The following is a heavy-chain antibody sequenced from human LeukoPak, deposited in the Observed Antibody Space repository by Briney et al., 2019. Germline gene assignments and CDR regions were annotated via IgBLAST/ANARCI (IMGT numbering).Heavy chain of an antibody. J-gene: IGHJ5*02. V-gene: IGHV4-34*01. D-gene: IGHD4-11*01. Sequence: SETLSLTCAVYGGSFSGYYWSWIRQPPGKGLEWIGEINHSGSTNYNPSLRSRVTISVDTSKNPFSLKLSSVTAADTAVYYCARGYSNSSWFDPWGQGTLVTVSS. CDR3: ARGYSNSSWFDP. CDR2: INHSGST. CDR1: GGSFSGYY.